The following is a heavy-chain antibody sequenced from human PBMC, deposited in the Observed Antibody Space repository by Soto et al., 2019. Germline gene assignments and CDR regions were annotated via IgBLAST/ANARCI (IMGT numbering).Heavy chain of an antibody. D-gene: IGHD5-12*01. CDR1: AFSLTSCS. J-gene: IGHJ5*02. Sequence: GGSLRLSCVTSAFSLTSCSMSWVRQTPGKGLEWVSALSRSGGATYYADSVKGRFTTSRDTSTNTLYLQMSNLRAEDTAIYYCAKGEMATIRNSFDPWGQGTLVTVSS. CDR2: LSRSGGAT. CDR3: AKGEMATIRNSFDP. V-gene: IGHV3-23*01.